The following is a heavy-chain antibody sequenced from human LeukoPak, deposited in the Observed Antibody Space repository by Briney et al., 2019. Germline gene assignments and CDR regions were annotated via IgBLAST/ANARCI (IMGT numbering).Heavy chain of an antibody. V-gene: IGHV3-11*04. Sequence: GGSLRLSCAASGFTFSDYYMSWIRQAPGTGLEWVSYISSSGSTIYYADSVKGRFTISRDNAKNSLYLQMNSLRAEDTAVYYCARDICSSTSCYIAYNWFDPWGPGTLVTVSS. D-gene: IGHD2-2*01. CDR1: GFTFSDYY. J-gene: IGHJ5*02. CDR3: ARDICSSTSCYIAYNWFDP. CDR2: ISSSGSTI.